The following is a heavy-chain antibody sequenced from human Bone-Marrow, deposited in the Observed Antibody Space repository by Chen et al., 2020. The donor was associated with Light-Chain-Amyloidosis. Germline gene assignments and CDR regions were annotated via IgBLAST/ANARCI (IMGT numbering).Heavy chain of an antibody. CDR1: GLTYSSYG. J-gene: IGHJ3*02. CDR3: ARDRVVRFLCPGFDI. V-gene: IGHV3-33*01. Sequence: QVQLVESGGGVVQPGRSLRLSCAASGLTYSSYGMHWVRQAPGKGLEWVAVIWYDGSNKYYADSVKGRFTISRDNSKNTLYLQMNSLRAEDTAVYYCARDRVVRFLCPGFDIWGQGTMVTVSS. CDR2: IWYDGSNK. D-gene: IGHD3-3*01.